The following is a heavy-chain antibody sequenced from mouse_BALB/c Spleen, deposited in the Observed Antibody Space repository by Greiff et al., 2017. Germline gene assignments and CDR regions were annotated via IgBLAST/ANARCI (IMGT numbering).Heavy chain of an antibody. CDR2: IWAGGST. D-gene: IGHD4-1*01. CDR1: GFSLTSYG. J-gene: IGHJ3*01. Sequence: VQLQQSGPGLVAPSQSLSITCTVSGFSLTSYGVHWVRQPPGKGLEWLGVIWAGGSTNYNSALMSRLSISKDNSKSQVFLKMNSLQTDDTAMYYCARGGVGRGWFAYWGQGTLVTVSA. V-gene: IGHV2-9*02. CDR3: ARGGVGRGWFAY.